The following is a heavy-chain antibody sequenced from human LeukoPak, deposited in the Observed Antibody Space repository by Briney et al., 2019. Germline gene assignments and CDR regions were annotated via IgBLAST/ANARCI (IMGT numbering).Heavy chain of an antibody. Sequence: SETLSLTCTVSGGSVSSSDDYCGWVRQPPGKGLEWIGSRSHGGSSYYNPSLKSRVTISVDTSNNQFSLTLNAVTDADTAVYYCATSGYDYDSSGYYYVSVFDYWGQGILVTVSS. D-gene: IGHD3-22*01. J-gene: IGHJ4*02. V-gene: IGHV4-39*01. CDR1: GGSVSSSDDY. CDR3: ATSGYDYDSSGYYYVSVFDY. CDR2: RSHGGSS.